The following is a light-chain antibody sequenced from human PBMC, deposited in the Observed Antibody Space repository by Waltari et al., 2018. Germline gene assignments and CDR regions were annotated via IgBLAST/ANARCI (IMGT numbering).Light chain of an antibody. CDR1: SSNIGSNT. CDR2: SNN. V-gene: IGLV1-44*01. CDR3: AAWDDSLNGPYVV. J-gene: IGLJ2*01. Sequence: QSVLTQPPSASGTPGQRVTISCSGSSSNIGSNTVHWYQQLPGTAPKLLIYSNNPRPSGVPDRFSGSKSGTSASLAISGLQSEDEADYYCAAWDDSLNGPYVVFGGGTKLTVL.